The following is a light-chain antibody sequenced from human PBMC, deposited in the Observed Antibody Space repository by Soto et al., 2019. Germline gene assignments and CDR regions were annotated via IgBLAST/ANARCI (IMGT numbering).Light chain of an antibody. Sequence: DIQLTQSPSSLSASVGDRVTITCQARQDIKNFLNWYQQKPGKAPKLLIHDGSSLETGVPSRFSGSGSGTDFTFAISSLQPEDIATYYCQQYDDLPYTFGQGTKLEI. CDR1: QDIKNF. CDR3: QQYDDLPYT. V-gene: IGKV1-33*01. CDR2: DGS. J-gene: IGKJ2*01.